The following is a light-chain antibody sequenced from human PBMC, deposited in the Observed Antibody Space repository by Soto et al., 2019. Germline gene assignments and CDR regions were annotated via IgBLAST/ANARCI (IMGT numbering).Light chain of an antibody. CDR3: QQYSDTPIT. CDR2: WAS. Sequence: DIVMTQSPDSLAVSLGERATINCRSSQSVFSTSNKRNNLAWYQQKAGQPPKLLIYWASSRGSGVPTRFSGSGSGTDFTLTISSLQAEDVAVYYCQQYSDTPITFGQGTRLEI. V-gene: IGKV4-1*01. J-gene: IGKJ5*01. CDR1: QSVFSTSNKRNN.